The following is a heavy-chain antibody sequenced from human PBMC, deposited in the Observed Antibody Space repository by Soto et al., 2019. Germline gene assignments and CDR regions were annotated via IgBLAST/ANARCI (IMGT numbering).Heavy chain of an antibody. D-gene: IGHD3-3*01. CDR3: ARDGLEWLFPYYYGMDV. V-gene: IGHV3-30-3*01. J-gene: IGHJ6*02. CDR2: ISYDGSNK. Sequence: QVQLVESGGGVVQPGRSLRLSCAASGFTFSSYAMHWVRQAPGKGLEWVAVISYDGSNKYYADSVKGRFTISRDNSKNTLYLQMNSLRAEDTAVYYCARDGLEWLFPYYYGMDVWGQGTTVTVSS. CDR1: GFTFSSYA.